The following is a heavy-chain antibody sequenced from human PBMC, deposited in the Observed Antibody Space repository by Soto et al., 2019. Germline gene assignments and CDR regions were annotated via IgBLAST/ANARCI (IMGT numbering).Heavy chain of an antibody. CDR1: GYTFTSYA. CDR2: INAGNGNT. D-gene: IGHD5-12*01. J-gene: IGHJ6*02. V-gene: IGHV1-3*01. CDR3: ARDRLRTYEPHHYYYYYGMDV. Sequence: GASVKVSCKASGYTFTSYAMHWVRQAPGQRLEWMGWINAGNGNTKYSQKFQGRVTITRDTSASTAYMELSSLRSEDTAVYYCARDRLRTYEPHHYYYYYGMDVWGQGTTVTVSS.